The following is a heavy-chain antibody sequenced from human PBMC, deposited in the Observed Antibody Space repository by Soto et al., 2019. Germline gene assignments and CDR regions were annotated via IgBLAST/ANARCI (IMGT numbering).Heavy chain of an antibody. CDR1: GGSSSSGGYY. V-gene: IGHV4-31*03. D-gene: IGHD3-3*01. J-gene: IGHJ4*02. CDR3: ARAPTDDFWSGYYTLPFDY. CDR2: IYYSGST. Sequence: SETLSLTCTVSGGSSSSGGYYWSWIRQHPGKGLEWIGYIYYSGSTYYNPSLKSRVTISVDTSKNQFSLKLSSVTAADTAVYYCARAPTDDFWSGYYTLPFDYWGQGTLVTVSS.